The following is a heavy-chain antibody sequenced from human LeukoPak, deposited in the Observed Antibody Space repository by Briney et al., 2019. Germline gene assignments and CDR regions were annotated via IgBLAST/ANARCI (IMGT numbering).Heavy chain of an antibody. Sequence: GGSLRLSCAASGFTFSSYGMHWVRQAPGRGLEWVAFIRYDGSNKYYADSVKGRFTISRDNSKNTLYLQMNSLRAEDTAVYYCAKVSGGGSCCYYYYMDVWGKGTTVTISS. D-gene: IGHD2-15*01. CDR2: IRYDGSNK. CDR3: AKVSGGGSCCYYYYMDV. V-gene: IGHV3-30*02. CDR1: GFTFSSYG. J-gene: IGHJ6*03.